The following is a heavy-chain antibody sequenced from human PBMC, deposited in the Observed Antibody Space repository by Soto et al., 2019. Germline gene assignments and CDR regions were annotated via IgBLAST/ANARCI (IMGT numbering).Heavy chain of an antibody. D-gene: IGHD4-17*01. J-gene: IGHJ4*02. CDR1: GHSISSAYN. CDR2: IYQSGST. CDR3: ARLTVTHESDY. Sequence: PSETLSLTCAVSGHSISSAYNWGFFRQPPGKGLEWLGTIYQSGSTYYNPSLKSRVTISVDTSKNQFSLKLRSVTAADTAVYFCARLTVTHESDYWGQGTLVTVSS. V-gene: IGHV4-38-2*01.